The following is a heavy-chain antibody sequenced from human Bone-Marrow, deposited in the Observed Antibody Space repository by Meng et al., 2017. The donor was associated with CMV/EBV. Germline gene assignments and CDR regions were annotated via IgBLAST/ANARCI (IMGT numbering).Heavy chain of an antibody. CDR1: RYIFNTYG. Sequence: NASRYIFNTYGISWVRQAPGQGLEWMGWISVYNGNTKYAQTVQGRVTMTTDTSTSTVYMELTSLRSDDTAVYYCARDKIAVRPGWFDPWGQGTLVTVSS. CDR3: ARDKIAVRPGWFDP. J-gene: IGHJ5*02. CDR2: ISVYNGNT. D-gene: IGHD6-6*01. V-gene: IGHV1-18*01.